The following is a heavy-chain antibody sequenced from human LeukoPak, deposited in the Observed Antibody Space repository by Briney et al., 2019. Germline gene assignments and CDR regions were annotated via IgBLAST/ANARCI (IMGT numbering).Heavy chain of an antibody. CDR2: ISHDGANK. D-gene: IGHD5-18*01. J-gene: IGHJ4*02. CDR1: GFTFSNSA. CDR3: ASEDVDTGDF. V-gene: IGHV3-30*04. Sequence: GGSLRLSCAGSGFTFSNSAIHWVRLAPGKGLEWVAFISHDGANKYFPHSVDGRFTVSRLNSQNTAYLQMSNLRPEDTAIYYCASEDVDTGDFWGQGTLVTVAS.